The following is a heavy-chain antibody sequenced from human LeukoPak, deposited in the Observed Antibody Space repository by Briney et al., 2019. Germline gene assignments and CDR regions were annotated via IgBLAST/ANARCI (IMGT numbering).Heavy chain of an antibody. CDR3: ARDHSGSYSHFDY. CDR1: GYTFTSYA. V-gene: IGHV7-4-1*02. D-gene: IGHD1-26*01. Sequence: ASVKVSCKASGYTFTSYAMNWVRQAPGQGLEWMGWINTNTGNPTYAQGFAGRFVFSLDTSVGTAYLQISSLKAEDTAVYYCARDHSGSYSHFDYWGQGTLVTVSS. CDR2: INTNTGNP. J-gene: IGHJ4*02.